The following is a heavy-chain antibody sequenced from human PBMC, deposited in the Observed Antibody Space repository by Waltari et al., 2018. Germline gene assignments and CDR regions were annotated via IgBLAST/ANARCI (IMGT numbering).Heavy chain of an antibody. CDR1: GFTFSNPW. J-gene: IGHJ4*02. V-gene: IGHV3-15*01. D-gene: IGHD2-2*01. CDR3: TTDRSVDIVVVPAA. CDR2: IKSKTDGGTT. Sequence: EVQVVESGCGLVKPGGSLSLSCAASGFTFSNPWLCWVRQAPGKGLEWVGRIKSKTDGGTTDYAAPVKGRFTISRDDSKNTLYLQMNSLKTEDTAVYYCTTDRSVDIVVVPAAWGQGTLVTVSS.